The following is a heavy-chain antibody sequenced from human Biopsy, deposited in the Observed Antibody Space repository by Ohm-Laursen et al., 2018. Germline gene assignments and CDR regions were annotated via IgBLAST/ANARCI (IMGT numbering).Heavy chain of an antibody. Sequence: SQTLSLTCPVSGDSVSSGSFYWTWIRQPPGKGLQWIGYVYYTGSTGYNPSLQSRVTISVDTSKNQFSLKLSSVTAADTAGYYCARGQALKSFDYWGQGTLVTVSS. CDR3: ARGQALKSFDY. CDR2: VYYTGST. V-gene: IGHV4-61*01. J-gene: IGHJ4*02. CDR1: GDSVSSGSFY.